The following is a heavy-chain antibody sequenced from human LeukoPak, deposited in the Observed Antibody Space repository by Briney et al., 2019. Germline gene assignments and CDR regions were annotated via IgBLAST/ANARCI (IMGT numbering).Heavy chain of an antibody. D-gene: IGHD6-13*01. J-gene: IGHJ4*02. CDR2: ISAYNGNT. V-gene: IGHV1-18*01. CDR1: GYTFTSFG. CDR3: ARDPTPYSSSWSNYFDY. Sequence: ASVKVSCKASGYTFTSFGISWVRQAPGQGLEWMGWISAYNGNTNYAQKLQGRVTMTTDTSTSTAYMELRSLRSDDTAVYYCARDPTPYSSSWSNYFDYWGQGTLVTVPS.